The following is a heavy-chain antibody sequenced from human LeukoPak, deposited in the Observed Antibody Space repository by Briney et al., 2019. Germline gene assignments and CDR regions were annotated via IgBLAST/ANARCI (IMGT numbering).Heavy chain of an antibody. CDR3: AKGGRWDYYDSSH. CDR2: ISGNGGTT. Sequence: PGGSLRRSCAASGLTFSSYAMTWVRQAPGKGLEWVSGISGNGGTTYYADSVKGRFTISRDNSKNTLYLQMDSLRIEDTAVYYCAKGGRWDYYDSSHWGQGTMVTVSS. CDR1: GLTFSSYA. V-gene: IGHV3-23*01. J-gene: IGHJ3*01. D-gene: IGHD3-22*01.